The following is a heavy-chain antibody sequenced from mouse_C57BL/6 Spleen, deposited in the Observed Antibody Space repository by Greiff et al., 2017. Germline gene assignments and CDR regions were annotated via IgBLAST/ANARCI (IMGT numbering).Heavy chain of an antibody. V-gene: IGHV1-22*01. Sequence: EVQLQQSGPELVKPGASVKMSCKASGYTFTDYNMHWVKQSHGKSLEWIGYINPNNGGTSYNQKFKGKATLTVNKSSSTAYIELRSLTSEDSAVYYCARPLGYYCGSTYAMDYWGQGTSVTVSS. D-gene: IGHD1-1*01. CDR1: GYTFTDYN. CDR2: INPNNGGT. CDR3: ARPLGYYCGSTYAMDY. J-gene: IGHJ4*01.